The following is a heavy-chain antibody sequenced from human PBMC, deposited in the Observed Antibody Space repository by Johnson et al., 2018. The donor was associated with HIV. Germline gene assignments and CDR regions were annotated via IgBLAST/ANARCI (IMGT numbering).Heavy chain of an antibody. V-gene: IGHV3-7*01. Sequence: VQLVESGGGLVQPGGSLRLSCAASGFMFSRYWMSWVRQAPEKGLEWVANIKQDGSEKYYVDSVKGRFTISRDNSKNTLYVQMISLRAEDTAVYYCAKERSTYYNFWSGSAGNDAFDIWGQGTMVTVSS. D-gene: IGHD3-3*01. CDR2: IKQDGSEK. J-gene: IGHJ3*02. CDR3: AKERSTYYNFWSGSAGNDAFDI. CDR1: GFMFSRYW.